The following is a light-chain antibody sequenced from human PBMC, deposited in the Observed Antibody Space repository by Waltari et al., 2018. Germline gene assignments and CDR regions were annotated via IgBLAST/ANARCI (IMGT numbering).Light chain of an antibody. J-gene: IGLJ2*01. CDR2: GND. CDR3: GTWDNTLSAV. CDR1: TSNIGNNY. Sequence: QSVLTQPPSVSAAPGQKVTISCSGSTSNIGNNYVSWYQQFPGAAPKVLIYGNDNRATGIPDRFSGSKSGTSATLDITGLQTGDEADYYCGTWDNTLSAVFGGGTKVTVL. V-gene: IGLV1-51*02.